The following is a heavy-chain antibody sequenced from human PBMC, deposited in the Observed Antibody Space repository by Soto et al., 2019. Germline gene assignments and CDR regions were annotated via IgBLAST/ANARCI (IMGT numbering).Heavy chain of an antibody. CDR3: ARAPPDFNCGFDS. Sequence: LSLTCAICGDSFSNNVATWNWIRQSPSRGLEWLGRAYYRSRWQYDYATSVRSLITINPDTSKNQFSLQLSSVTPEDTAVYYCARAPPDFNCGFDSWGQGSLVTVSS. J-gene: IGHJ5*01. CDR2: AYYRSRWQY. CDR1: GDSFSNNVAT. D-gene: IGHD1-1*01. V-gene: IGHV6-1*01.